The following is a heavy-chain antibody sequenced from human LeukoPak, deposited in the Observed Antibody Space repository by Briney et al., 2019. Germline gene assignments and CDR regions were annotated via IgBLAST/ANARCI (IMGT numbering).Heavy chain of an antibody. D-gene: IGHD2-2*02. Sequence: GGSLRLSCAASGFTFSSYWMSWVRWAPGKGLVWVSRINSEGSRTSYADSVKGRVTISRDNAKNTLYLQMNSLRAEDTAVYYCARGRYCSSTSCYKAFDIWGQGTKVTVSS. J-gene: IGHJ3*02. V-gene: IGHV3-74*01. CDR3: ARGRYCSSTSCYKAFDI. CDR1: GFTFSSYW. CDR2: INSEGSRT.